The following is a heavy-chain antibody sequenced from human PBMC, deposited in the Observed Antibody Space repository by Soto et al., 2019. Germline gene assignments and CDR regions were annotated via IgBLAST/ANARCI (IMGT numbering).Heavy chain of an antibody. J-gene: IGHJ4*02. Sequence: QVQLVQSGAEVKKPGASVKVSCKASGYTFTSYGISWVRQAPGQGLEWMGWINVYNGNTHYAQKLQGRVTMTTDTSTSTAYLDPRRLRSDDTAVYFCARDTSRGEYDYWGQGTLVTVSS. V-gene: IGHV1-18*01. D-gene: IGHD3-10*01. CDR1: GYTFTSYG. CDR2: INVYNGNT. CDR3: ARDTSRGEYDY.